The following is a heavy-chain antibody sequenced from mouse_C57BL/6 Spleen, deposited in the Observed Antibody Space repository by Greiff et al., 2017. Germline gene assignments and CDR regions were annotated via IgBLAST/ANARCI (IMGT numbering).Heavy chain of an antibody. J-gene: IGHJ3*01. V-gene: IGHV14-4*01. CDR1: GFTIKDDY. D-gene: IGHD2-1*01. CDR3: TCNTVLAY. Sequence: VQLQQSGAELVRPGASVKLSCTASGFTIKDDYMHWVKQRPEQGLEWIGRIDPDNGDTEYASKFQGKATITADTSSNTAYLQLSRLTSEDTAIEYCTCNTVLAYWGQGTLVTVSA. CDR2: IDPDNGDT.